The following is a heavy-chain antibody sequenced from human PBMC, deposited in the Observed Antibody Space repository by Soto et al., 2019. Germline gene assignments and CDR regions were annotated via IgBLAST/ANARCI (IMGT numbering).Heavy chain of an antibody. Sequence: GGSLRLFCAASGFTFSSYAMSWVRQAPGKGLEWVSAISGSGGSTYYADSVKGRFTISRDNSKNTLYLQMNSLRAEDTAVYYCAKIYCGGDCLDAFDIWGQGTMVTVSS. J-gene: IGHJ3*02. D-gene: IGHD2-21*02. CDR2: ISGSGGST. CDR3: AKIYCGGDCLDAFDI. CDR1: GFTFSSYA. V-gene: IGHV3-23*01.